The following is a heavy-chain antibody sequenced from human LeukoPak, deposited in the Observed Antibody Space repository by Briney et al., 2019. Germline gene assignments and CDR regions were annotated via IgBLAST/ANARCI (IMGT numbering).Heavy chain of an antibody. Sequence: SETLSLTCTVSGGSISSGSYYWSWIRQPAGKGLEGIGRIYTSGNTNYNSSLKSRVTISVDRSKNQFSLKLNSVTAADTAVYYCAREETSGWTFDYWGQGTLVTVSS. CDR3: AREETSGWTFDY. J-gene: IGHJ4*02. CDR2: IYTSGNT. V-gene: IGHV4-61*02. CDR1: GGSISSGSYY. D-gene: IGHD6-19*01.